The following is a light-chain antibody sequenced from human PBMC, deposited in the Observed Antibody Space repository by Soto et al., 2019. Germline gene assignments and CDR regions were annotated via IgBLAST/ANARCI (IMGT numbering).Light chain of an antibody. CDR1: SANIGRHY. CDR2: KNN. J-gene: IGLJ2*01. V-gene: IGLV1-47*01. CDR3: AAWDDNRSGPV. Sequence: QSVLIQPPSTSGTPGQRVTITCSGGSANIGRHYACWYQHRPGTAPKLLIYKNNQRPSGVPDRFSASKSGTSASLAISGLLSEDEADYYCAAWDDNRSGPVFGGGTKVTVL.